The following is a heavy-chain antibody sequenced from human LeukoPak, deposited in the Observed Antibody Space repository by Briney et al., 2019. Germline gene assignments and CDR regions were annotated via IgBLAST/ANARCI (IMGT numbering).Heavy chain of an antibody. J-gene: IGHJ6*03. D-gene: IGHD6-6*01. CDR3: ARDTNPTISIADRPDSYYYYIDV. Sequence: GGSLRLSCAASGFTFSSYVMHWVRQAPGKGLEWVAFIRYDGSNKYYADSVKGRFTISRDNSKNTLFLQMNSLRSEDTAVYYCARDTNPTISIADRPDSYYYYIDVWGKGTTVTVSS. V-gene: IGHV3-30*02. CDR2: IRYDGSNK. CDR1: GFTFSSYV.